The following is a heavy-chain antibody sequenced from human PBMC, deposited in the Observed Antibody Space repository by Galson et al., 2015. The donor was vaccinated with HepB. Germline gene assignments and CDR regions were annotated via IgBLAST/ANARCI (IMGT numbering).Heavy chain of an antibody. V-gene: IGHV3-30-3*01. CDR3: ARDWNYYSSGFLDY. D-gene: IGHD3-10*01. CDR1: GFTFSSYA. CDR2: ISYDGSNK. J-gene: IGHJ4*02. Sequence: AMRLSCAAAGFTFSSYAMHWVRQAPGKGLEWVAVISYDGSNKYYADSVKGRFTISRDNSKNTLYLQMNSLRAADTAVYYCARDWNYYSSGFLDYWGQGTLVTVSS.